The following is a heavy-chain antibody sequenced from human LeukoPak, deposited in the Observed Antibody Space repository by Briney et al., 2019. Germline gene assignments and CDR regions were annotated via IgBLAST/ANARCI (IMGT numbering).Heavy chain of an antibody. CDR2: IYPGGSEK. J-gene: IGHJ1*01. CDR3: ARELVVGPAEYFQH. CDR1: GFTFSSSL. V-gene: IGHV3-7*01. Sequence: GGSLRLSCTASGFTFSSSLMSWVRQAPGKGLEWVANIYPGGSEKYYLGSVKGRFTISRDNAKNSMYLQMKNLRAEDMAVYYCARELVVGPAEYFQHWGQGTLVTVSS. D-gene: IGHD2-8*02.